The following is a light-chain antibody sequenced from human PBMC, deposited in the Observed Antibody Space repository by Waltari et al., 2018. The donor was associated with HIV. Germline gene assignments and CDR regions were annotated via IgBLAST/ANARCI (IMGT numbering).Light chain of an antibody. CDR2: QDS. V-gene: IGLV3-1*01. CDR1: KLGAKY. Sequence: SYELTQPPSVSVSPGQTASITCSGDKLGAKYACWYQQKPGQSPVLVIYQDSKRRSGIPERFSGSNSGNTATLTISGTQAMDEADYYCQAWDSSTVVFGGGTKLTVL. J-gene: IGLJ2*01. CDR3: QAWDSSTVV.